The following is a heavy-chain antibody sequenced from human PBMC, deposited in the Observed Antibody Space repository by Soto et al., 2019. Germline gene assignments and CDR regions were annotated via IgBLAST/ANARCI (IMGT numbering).Heavy chain of an antibody. J-gene: IGHJ4*02. CDR2: IRRSGGST. CDR1: GFTFSSYD. D-gene: IGHD3-10*01. CDR3: VRGFGESDY. V-gene: IGHV3-23*01. Sequence: PGGSLRLSCAASGFTFSSYDMSWVRQAPGKGLEWVSAIRRSGGSTYYADSVKGRFTISRDNSKNTLYVQMNSLRAEDAAVYYCVRGFGESDYWGQGTLVTVSS.